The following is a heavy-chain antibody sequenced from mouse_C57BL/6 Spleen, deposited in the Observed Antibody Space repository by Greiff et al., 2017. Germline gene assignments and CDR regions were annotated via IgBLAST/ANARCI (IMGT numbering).Heavy chain of an antibody. V-gene: IGHV5-6*02. Sequence: EVKVVEPGGDLVKPGGSLKLSCAASGFTFSSYGMSWVRQTPDKRLEWVATISSGGSYTYYPDSVKGRFTISRDNAKNTLYLQMSSLKSEDTAMYYCARGVKRMDYWGQGTSVTVSS. CDR1: GFTFSSYG. D-gene: IGHD2-2*01. J-gene: IGHJ4*01. CDR3: ARGVKRMDY. CDR2: ISSGGSYT.